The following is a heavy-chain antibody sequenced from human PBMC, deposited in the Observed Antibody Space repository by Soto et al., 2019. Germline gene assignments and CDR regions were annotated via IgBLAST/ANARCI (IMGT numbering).Heavy chain of an antibody. J-gene: IGHJ4*02. D-gene: IGHD5-18*01. CDR1: GFTFSTYG. Sequence: QVQLVESGGGVVQPGKSLRLSCAASGFTFSTYGMHWVRQAPGKGLEWVAVIWYDGSNKYHGDSLKGRFTISSDNSKHTLYLQINNLRAEDTAVYYCGRDGALGDTAVVDSWGQGTLVTVSS. CDR2: IWYDGSNK. CDR3: GRDGALGDTAVVDS. V-gene: IGHV3-33*01.